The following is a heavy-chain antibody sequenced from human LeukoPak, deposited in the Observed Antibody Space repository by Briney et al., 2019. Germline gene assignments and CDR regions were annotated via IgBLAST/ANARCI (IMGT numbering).Heavy chain of an antibody. CDR2: ISGYNGYT. Sequence: ASVKVSCKASGYTFTSYGISWVRQAPGQGLEWMGWISGYNGYTHYAHNLQGRVTMTTDTSTSTAYMELRSLRSDDTAVYYCARDEARYSSGYYPNWFDPWGQGTLVTVSS. CDR3: ARDEARYSSGYYPNWFDP. CDR1: GYTFTSYG. J-gene: IGHJ5*02. V-gene: IGHV1-18*01. D-gene: IGHD3-22*01.